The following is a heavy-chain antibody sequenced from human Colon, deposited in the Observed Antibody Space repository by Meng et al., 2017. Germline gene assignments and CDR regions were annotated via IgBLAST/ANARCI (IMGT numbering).Heavy chain of an antibody. CDR1: GFSFSNYT. CDR3: AKEGGRGLDFEY. CDR2: ISGTSRST. D-gene: IGHD6-25*01. V-gene: IGHV3-23*04. Sequence: VRLGGSGGGLVQPGGSLSLSGAASGFSFSNYTMTWVRQSPGKGLQWVSAISGTSRSTYYADSVRGRFTISRDNSKNTLYLQMNSLRPEDTAIYYCAKEGGRGLDFEYWGQGTLVTVSS. J-gene: IGHJ4*02.